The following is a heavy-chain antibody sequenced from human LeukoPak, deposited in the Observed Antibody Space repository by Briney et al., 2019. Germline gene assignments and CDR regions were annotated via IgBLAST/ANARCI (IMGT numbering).Heavy chain of an antibody. CDR2: IYYSGST. V-gene: IGHV4-31*03. CDR1: GDSISSGGFY. J-gene: IGHJ4*02. D-gene: IGHD3-3*01. CDR3: PRDPTSDLWSAYPL. Sequence: ASETLPLTCTVSGDSISSGGFYWSWIHQHPGKGLQWIGYIYYSGSTFYNPSLESRVTISLDTSKNQFSLKVNSVTAADTAVYYCPRDPTSDLWSAYPLWGQGTLVTVSS.